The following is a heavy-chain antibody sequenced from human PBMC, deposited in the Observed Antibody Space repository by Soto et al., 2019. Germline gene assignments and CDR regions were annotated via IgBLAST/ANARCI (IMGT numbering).Heavy chain of an antibody. J-gene: IGHJ4*02. CDR2: VYHTGST. D-gene: IGHD2-21*01. CDR1: GDSISSTQW. CDR3: ATLPPRIVVTILPIPS. Sequence: QVQLSQSGPRLAEPSGTMSLTCVVSGDSISSTQWWTWVRQTPGTGLEWIGEVYHTGSTKYNPSLKNRVTISLDKSTNQFSLNLKSLTAADTAVYYCATLPPRIVVTILPIPSWGQGTQVTVSS. V-gene: IGHV4-4*02.